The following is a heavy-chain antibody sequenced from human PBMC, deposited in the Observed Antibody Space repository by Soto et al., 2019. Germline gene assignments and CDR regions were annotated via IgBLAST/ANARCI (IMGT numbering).Heavy chain of an antibody. CDR3: ARGRFRLTWFDP. Sequence: QVQLVQSGAEVKKPGDSVKVSCKASGYTFSDYDINWVRQAAGQGLEWMGWMNPYSGNTGYAQKFQGRVTMTTDTSINTAYLELSSLTFEDTAIYYCARGRFRLTWFDPWGQGTLVTVSS. CDR1: GYTFSDYD. CDR2: MNPYSGNT. V-gene: IGHV1-8*01. J-gene: IGHJ5*02. D-gene: IGHD2-21*02.